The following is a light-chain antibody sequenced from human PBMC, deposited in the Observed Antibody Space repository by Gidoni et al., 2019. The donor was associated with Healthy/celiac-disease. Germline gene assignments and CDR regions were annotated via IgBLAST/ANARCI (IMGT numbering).Light chain of an antibody. Sequence: EIVLTQSPGTLSLSPGERATLSCRASQSVSGSYLSWYQQKTGQAPRLLIDCASSRAAGIPDSGSGSGSGTTFTLTIRRLEPKDFAVYYCQQYGSSPPTFGQGTKVEIK. CDR1: QSVSGSY. V-gene: IGKV3-20*01. CDR3: QQYGSSPPT. J-gene: IGKJ1*01. CDR2: CAS.